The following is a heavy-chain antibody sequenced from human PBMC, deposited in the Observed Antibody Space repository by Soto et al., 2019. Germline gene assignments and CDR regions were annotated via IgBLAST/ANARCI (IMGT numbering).Heavy chain of an antibody. CDR2: ISGSGTST. J-gene: IGHJ4*02. D-gene: IGHD2-21*01. V-gene: IGHV3-23*01. CDR3: AKPLSALFSLGDFKY. CDR1: GFTFSSYA. Sequence: GGSLRLSCAASGFTFSSYALNWVRQAPGKGLEWVAEISGSGTSTYYAPSVKGRFIISSDSSKNTLYLRMYSLRAEDTAMYYCAKPLSALFSLGDFKYWGQGALVTVSS.